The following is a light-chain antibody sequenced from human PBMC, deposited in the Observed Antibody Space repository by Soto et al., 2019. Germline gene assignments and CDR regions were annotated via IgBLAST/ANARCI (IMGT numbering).Light chain of an antibody. V-gene: IGLV2-14*01. CDR1: SSDVGTYNY. Sequence: QSALTQPASVSGSPGQSITISCTGTSSDVGTYNYVSWYQQHAGEVPKLMIYDVSNRPSGVSDRFSGSKSGNTASLTISGLQAEDEADYYCTSYTSSSTLVFGGGTKLTVL. CDR3: TSYTSSSTLV. CDR2: DVS. J-gene: IGLJ2*01.